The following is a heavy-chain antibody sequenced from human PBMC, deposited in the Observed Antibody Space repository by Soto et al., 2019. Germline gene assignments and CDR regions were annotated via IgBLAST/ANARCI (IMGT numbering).Heavy chain of an antibody. CDR2: IYWDDDK. D-gene: IGHD5-12*01. CDR1: GFSLSTSGVG. CDR3: AHRHQDMSIDYEYSGYDAGCYFDY. J-gene: IGHJ4*02. Sequence: SGPTLVKPTQTLTLTCTFSGFSLSTSGVGVGWIRQPPGKALEWLALIYWDDDKRYSPSLKSRLTITKDTSKNQVVLTMTNMDPVDTATYYCAHRHQDMSIDYEYSGYDAGCYFDYWGQGTLVTVSS. V-gene: IGHV2-5*02.